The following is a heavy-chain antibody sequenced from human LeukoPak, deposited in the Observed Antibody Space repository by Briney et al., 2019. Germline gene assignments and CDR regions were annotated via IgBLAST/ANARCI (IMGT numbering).Heavy chain of an antibody. D-gene: IGHD6-13*01. V-gene: IGHV5-51*01. CDR2: IYPGDSDT. CDR3: ARAANIAAVGGYMDV. Sequence: HGESLKISCKASGYRFTSYWIAWVRQMPGKGLEWMGIIYPGDSDTTYSPSFKGQVTISADKSISTAYLQWSSLKASDTAMYYCARAANIAAVGGYMDVWGKGTTVTVSS. CDR1: GYRFTSYW. J-gene: IGHJ6*03.